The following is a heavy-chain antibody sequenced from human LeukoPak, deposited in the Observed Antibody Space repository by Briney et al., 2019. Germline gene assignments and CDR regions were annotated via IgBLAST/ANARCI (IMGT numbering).Heavy chain of an antibody. CDR1: GYTFTSYD. Sequence: ASVKVSCKASGYTFTSYDINWVRQATGQGLEWMVWMNPNSGNTGYAQKFQGRVTMTRNTSISTAYMELSSLRSEDTAVYYCARTVGSSPFFDYWGQGTLVTVSS. D-gene: IGHD6-6*01. J-gene: IGHJ4*02. V-gene: IGHV1-8*01. CDR3: ARTVGSSPFFDY. CDR2: MNPNSGNT.